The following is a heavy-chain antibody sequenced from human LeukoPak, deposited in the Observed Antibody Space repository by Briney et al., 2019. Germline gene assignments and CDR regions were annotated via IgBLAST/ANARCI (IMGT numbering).Heavy chain of an antibody. CDR3: ARNVAVTLSFDY. D-gene: IGHD4-11*01. CDR2: IIPILGIA. V-gene: IGHV1-69*04. Sequence: ASVKVSCKASGGTFSSYAIGWVRQAPGQGLEWMGRIIPILGIANYAQKFQGRVTITADKSTSTAYMELSSLRSEDTAVYYCARNVAVTLSFDYWGQGTLVTVSS. J-gene: IGHJ4*02. CDR1: GGTFSSYA.